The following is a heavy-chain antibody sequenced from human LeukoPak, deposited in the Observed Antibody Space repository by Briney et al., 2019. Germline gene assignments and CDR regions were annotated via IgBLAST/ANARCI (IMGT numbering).Heavy chain of an antibody. J-gene: IGHJ3*01. V-gene: IGHV3-21*06. CDR2: ISTSSNYM. D-gene: IGHD1-26*01. CDR1: GFTFNSYN. Sequence: GESLRLSCAASGFTFNSYNINWVRQAPGKGLEWVSFISTSSNYMYYADSVKGRFTISRDNARNSLYLQMNSLRAEDTAVYYCARVASGSFLTSDAFDFWGQGTMVTVSS. CDR3: ARVASGSFLTSDAFDF.